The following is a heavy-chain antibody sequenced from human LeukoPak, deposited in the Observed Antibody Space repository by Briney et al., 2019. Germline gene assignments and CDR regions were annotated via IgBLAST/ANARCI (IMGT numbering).Heavy chain of an antibody. V-gene: IGHV1-2*02. CDR3: AREAVAGTYYYYMDV. CDR1: GYTFTGYY. CDR2: INPNSGGT. D-gene: IGHD6-19*01. Sequence: ASVKASCKASGYTFTGYYMHWVRQAPGQGLEWMGWINPNSGGTNYAQRFQGRVTMTSDTSISTAYMELSRLRSDDTAVYYCAREAVAGTYYYYMDVWGKGTTVTVSS. J-gene: IGHJ6*03.